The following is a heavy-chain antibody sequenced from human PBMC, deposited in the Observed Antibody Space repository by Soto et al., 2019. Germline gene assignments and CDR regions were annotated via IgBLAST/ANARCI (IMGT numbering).Heavy chain of an antibody. V-gene: IGHV2-5*02. CDR3: ARAQHGDYRAIFFWCFDL. CDR1: GFSLSASGVG. Sequence: QITLKESGPTLVKPTQTLTLTCTLSGFSLSASGVGVGWIRQPPGKALEWLALIYWDDDKRYNPSLKTRLTITKGTSKDQVVLTMTNMDPVDTATYYCARAQHGDYRAIFFWCFDLWGRGTLVTVSS. CDR2: IYWDDDK. J-gene: IGHJ2*01. D-gene: IGHD4-17*01.